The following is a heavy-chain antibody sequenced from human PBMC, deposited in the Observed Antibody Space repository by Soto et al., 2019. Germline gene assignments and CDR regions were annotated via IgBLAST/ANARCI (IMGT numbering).Heavy chain of an antibody. CDR2: ISGSGGST. J-gene: IGHJ6*02. V-gene: IGHV3-23*01. CDR1: GFTFSSYW. D-gene: IGHD2-15*01. Sequence: GGSLRLSCAASGFTFSSYWMSWVRQAPGKGLEWVSAISGSGGSTYYADSVKGRFTISRDNSKNTLYLQMNSLRAEDTAVYYCAKDTGTLGCSGGSCYSYYYYYYGMDVWGQGTTVTVSS. CDR3: AKDTGTLGCSGGSCYSYYYYYYGMDV.